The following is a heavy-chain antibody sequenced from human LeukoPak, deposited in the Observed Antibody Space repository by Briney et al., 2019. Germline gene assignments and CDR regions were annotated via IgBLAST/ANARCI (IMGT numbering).Heavy chain of an antibody. Sequence: WGSLRLSCAASGCMFSAYWMHWIRQTPGKGLVWISRINTDGSTTNYPDSVKGRFTRFREKAENTVYVQMNSLRDEDTAVYYGVKAGGSGSYGRLDPWGQGTLVCDSS. CDR1: GCMFSAYW. CDR2: INTDGSTT. V-gene: IGHV3-74*01. D-gene: IGHD3-10*01. CDR3: VKAGGSGSYGRLDP. J-gene: IGHJ5*02.